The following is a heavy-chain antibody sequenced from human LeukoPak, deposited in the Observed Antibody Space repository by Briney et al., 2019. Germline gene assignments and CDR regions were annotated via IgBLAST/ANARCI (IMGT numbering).Heavy chain of an antibody. D-gene: IGHD6-13*01. CDR2: IWYDGSNK. CDR1: GFTFSSYG. J-gene: IGHJ4*02. CDR3: ARDAVYSSSWQYY. V-gene: IGHV3-33*01. Sequence: GGSLRLSCAASGFTFSSYGMHWVRQAPGKGLEWVAVIWYDGSNKYYADSVKGRFTTSRDNSKNTLYLQMNSLRAEDTAVYYCARDAVYSSSWQYYWGQGTPVTVSS.